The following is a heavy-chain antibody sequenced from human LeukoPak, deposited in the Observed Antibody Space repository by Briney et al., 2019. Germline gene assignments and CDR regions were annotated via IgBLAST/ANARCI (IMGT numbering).Heavy chain of an antibody. Sequence: SVKVSCKASGGTFSSYAISWVRQAPGQGLEWMGGITPIFGTANYAQKFQGRVTITTDESTSTAYMELSSLRSDDTAVYYCARDYYGSGSYLDYWGQGTLVTVSS. D-gene: IGHD3-10*01. CDR2: ITPIFGTA. V-gene: IGHV1-69*05. J-gene: IGHJ4*02. CDR1: GGTFSSYA. CDR3: ARDYYGSGSYLDY.